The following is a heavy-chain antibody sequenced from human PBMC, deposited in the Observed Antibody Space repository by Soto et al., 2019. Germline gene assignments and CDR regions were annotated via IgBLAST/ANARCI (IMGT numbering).Heavy chain of an antibody. CDR2: ISSTTNYI. CDR3: ARESEDLTSNFDY. V-gene: IGHV3-21*06. CDR1: GFTFTRYS. J-gene: IGHJ4*02. Sequence: GGSLRLSCAASGFTFTRYSMNWVRQAPGKGLEWVSSISSTTNYIYYGDSMKGRVTISRDNAKNSLYLEMNSLRAEDTAVYYCARESEDLTSNFDYWGQGTLVTVSS.